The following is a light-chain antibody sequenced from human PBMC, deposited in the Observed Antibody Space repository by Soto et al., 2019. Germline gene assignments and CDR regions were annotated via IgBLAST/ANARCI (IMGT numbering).Light chain of an antibody. Sequence: QSVLTQPASVSGSPGQSITISCTGTSSDIGGYNFVSWFQQHPGKAPKLMIYEVTNRPSGVSNRFSGSKSGNTASLTISGLQAEDEAYYYCNSYTSSSTVVFGGGTKLTVL. CDR2: EVT. CDR3: NSYTSSSTVV. CDR1: SSDIGGYNF. J-gene: IGLJ2*01. V-gene: IGLV2-14*01.